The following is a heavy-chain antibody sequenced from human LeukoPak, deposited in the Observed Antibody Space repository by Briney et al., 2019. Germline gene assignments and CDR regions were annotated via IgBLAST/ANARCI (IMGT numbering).Heavy chain of an antibody. Sequence: SVKVSCKASGGTFSSYTISWVRQAPGQGLEWMGRIIPILGIANYAQKFQGRVTITADKSTSTAYMELSSLRSEDTAVYYCARRQGFAPGDYYYMDVWGKGTTVTVSS. CDR2: IIPILGIA. J-gene: IGHJ6*03. D-gene: IGHD3-3*01. CDR3: ARRQGFAPGDYYYMDV. V-gene: IGHV1-69*02. CDR1: GGTFSSYT.